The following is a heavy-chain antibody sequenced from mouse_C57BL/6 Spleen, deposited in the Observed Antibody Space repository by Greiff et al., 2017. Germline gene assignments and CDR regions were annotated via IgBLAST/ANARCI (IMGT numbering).Heavy chain of an antibody. V-gene: IGHV1-81*01. J-gene: IGHJ4*01. Sequence: VKLMESGAELARPGASVKLSCKASGYTFTSYGISWVKQRTGQGLEWIGEIYPRSGNTYYNEKFKGKATLTADKSSSTAYMELRSLTSEDSAVYFCARRGVDYDGTGYAMDYWGQGTSVTVSS. CDR2: IYPRSGNT. D-gene: IGHD2-4*01. CDR3: ARRGVDYDGTGYAMDY. CDR1: GYTFTSYG.